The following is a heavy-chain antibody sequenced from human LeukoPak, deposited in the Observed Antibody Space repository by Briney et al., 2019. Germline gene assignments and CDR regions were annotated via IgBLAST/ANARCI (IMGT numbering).Heavy chain of an antibody. D-gene: IGHD7-27*01. V-gene: IGHV4-30-2*01. Sequence: SQTLSLTCTVSGGSISSGGYYWSWIRQPPGKGLEWIGYIYHSGSTYYNPSLKSRVTISVDRSKNQFSLKLSSVTAADTAVYYCARAELGIDAFDIWGQGTVVTVSS. J-gene: IGHJ3*02. CDR3: ARAELGIDAFDI. CDR1: GGSISSGGYY. CDR2: IYHSGST.